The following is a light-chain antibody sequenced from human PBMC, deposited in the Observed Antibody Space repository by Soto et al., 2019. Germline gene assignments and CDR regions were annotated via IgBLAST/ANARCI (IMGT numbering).Light chain of an antibody. J-gene: IGLJ2*01. V-gene: IGLV2-11*01. CDR2: DVT. Sequence: QSALTQPRSVSGSPGQSVTISCTGTSSDVGAYNYVSWYQHHPGKAPKLIIYDVTKRPSGVPDRFSGPKSGNTASLTISGLQADDEGDFYCCSYAGNYTWVFGGGTKLTVL. CDR1: SSDVGAYNY. CDR3: CSYAGNYTWV.